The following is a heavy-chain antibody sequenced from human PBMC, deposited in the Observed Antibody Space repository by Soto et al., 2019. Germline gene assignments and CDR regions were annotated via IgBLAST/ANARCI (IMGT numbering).Heavy chain of an antibody. J-gene: IGHJ3*01. CDR2: ISGGGGST. CDR3: AKGFIVVVTAIRPDDNFDV. D-gene: IGHD2-21*02. CDR1: GFTFNTYA. V-gene: IGHV3-23*01. Sequence: EVQLLESGGGLVQPGGSLRLSCAASGFTFNTYAMNWVRQVPGKGLEWVASISGGGGSTYYADSVKGRFTISRDTSKITLYLQMNSLSAEDTAVYYCAKGFIVVVTAIRPDDNFDVWGQGTMVTVSS.